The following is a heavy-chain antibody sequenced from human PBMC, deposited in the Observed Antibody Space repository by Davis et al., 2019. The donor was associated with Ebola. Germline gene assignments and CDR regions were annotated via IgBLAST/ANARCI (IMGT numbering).Heavy chain of an antibody. J-gene: IGHJ4*02. D-gene: IGHD3-3*01. Sequence: MPSETLSLTCAVYGGSFSGYYWSWIRQPPGKGLEWIGEINHSRSTNYNPSLKSRVTISVDTSKNQFSLKLSSVTAADTAVYYCARGRLEWLLFFFDNWGQGTLVTVSS. V-gene: IGHV4-34*01. CDR3: ARGRLEWLLFFFDN. CDR2: INHSRST. CDR1: GGSFSGYY.